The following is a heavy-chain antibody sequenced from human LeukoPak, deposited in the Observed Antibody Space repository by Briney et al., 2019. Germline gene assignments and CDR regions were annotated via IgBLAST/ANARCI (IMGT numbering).Heavy chain of an antibody. J-gene: IGHJ4*02. Sequence: SETLSLTCTVSGGSISSYYWSWIRQPAGKGLEWIGCIYTSGSTNYNPSLKSRVTISVDKSKNQFSLKLSSVTAADTAVYYCAGGLSSSYFDYWGQGTLVTVSS. D-gene: IGHD3-16*02. CDR1: GGSISSYY. CDR3: AGGLSSSYFDY. CDR2: IYTSGST. V-gene: IGHV4-4*07.